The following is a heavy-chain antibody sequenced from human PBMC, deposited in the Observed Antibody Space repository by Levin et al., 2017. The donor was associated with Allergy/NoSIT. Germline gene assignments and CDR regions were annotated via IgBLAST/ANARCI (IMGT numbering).Heavy chain of an antibody. CDR2: ILPSTNNT. CDR3: ARVDLNPYYYYYALDV. J-gene: IGHJ6*02. Sequence: ASVKVSCKASSYTFTSYGISWVRQAPGQGLEWMGWILPSTNNTHFAQKFQGRVTMTTDTSTSTGYMELRSLRSDDTAVYYCARVDLNPYYYYYALDVWGQGTTVTVSS. V-gene: IGHV1-18*01. CDR1: SYTFTSYG. D-gene: IGHD3/OR15-3a*01.